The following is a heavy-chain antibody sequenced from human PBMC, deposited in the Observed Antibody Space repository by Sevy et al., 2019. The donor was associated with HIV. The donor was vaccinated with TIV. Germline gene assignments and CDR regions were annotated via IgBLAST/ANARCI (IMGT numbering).Heavy chain of an antibody. J-gene: IGHJ5*02. CDR2: ISRTSTTT. V-gene: IGHV3-48*02. Sequence: GGSLRLSCKASGFTFSTYSMHWVRQAPGKGLEWVSSISRTSTTTYYADSAKGRFTISTDNAKNSLYLQMNSLRDEDTAVYYCAREAYYYDSREENWFDPWGQGTLVTVSS. D-gene: IGHD3-22*01. CDR1: GFTFSTYS. CDR3: AREAYYYDSREENWFDP.